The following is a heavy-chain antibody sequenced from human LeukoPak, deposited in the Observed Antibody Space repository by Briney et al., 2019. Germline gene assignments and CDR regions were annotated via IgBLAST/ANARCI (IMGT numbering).Heavy chain of an antibody. CDR3: AIIAVGGADPLDS. J-gene: IGHJ4*02. CDR1: GGAFSDYA. D-gene: IGHD6-19*01. V-gene: IGHV1-69*04. CDR2: IIPLLGVR. Sequence: ASVKVSCKASGGAFSDYAVSWMRQAPGQGLEWMGRIIPLLGVRSYAQKFQDRVTISAEKSTSTAYMELSSLRSEDSALYYCAIIAVGGADPLDSWGRGTLVTVSS.